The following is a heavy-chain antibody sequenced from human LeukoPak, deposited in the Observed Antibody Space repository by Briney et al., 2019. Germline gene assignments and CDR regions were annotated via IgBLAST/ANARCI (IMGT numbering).Heavy chain of an antibody. J-gene: IGHJ3*02. CDR3: ARVRIELDDDAVDI. CDR1: GFTFSRYG. Sequence: QAGGSLRLSCAASGFTFSRYGMHWVRQAPGKGLEWVAFIRYDESEKHYADSVKGRFTISRDTSKSTLYLQMSSLRVEDTALYHCARVRIELDDDAVDIWGQGTMVTVSS. CDR2: IRYDESEK. D-gene: IGHD5-12*01. V-gene: IGHV3-30*02.